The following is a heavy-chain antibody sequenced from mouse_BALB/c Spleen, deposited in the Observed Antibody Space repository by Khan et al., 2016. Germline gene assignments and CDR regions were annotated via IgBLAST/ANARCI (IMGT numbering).Heavy chain of an antibody. V-gene: IGHV9-1*02. D-gene: IGHD6-1*01. Sequence: QIQLVQSGPELKKPGETVKISCKASGYTFTNYGMNWVKQTPGKGLKWMGWINTYTGEPTYADDFKGRFAFSLETSASTAYLQINNLKNEDMATXFCARRRQLDLYYAMDYWGQGTSVTVSS. J-gene: IGHJ4*01. CDR3: ARRRQLDLYYAMDY. CDR1: GYTFTNYG. CDR2: INTYTGEP.